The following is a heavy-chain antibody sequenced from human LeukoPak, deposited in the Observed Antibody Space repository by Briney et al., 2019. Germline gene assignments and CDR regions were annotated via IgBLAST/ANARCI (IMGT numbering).Heavy chain of an antibody. Sequence: SETLSLTCTVSGGSISSYYWSWIRQPPGKGLEWIGYIYYSGSTNYNPSLKSRVTISVDTSKNQFSLKLSSVTAADTAVYYCARDRSGWYADAFDIWGQGTMVTVSS. J-gene: IGHJ3*02. V-gene: IGHV4-59*13. CDR2: IYYSGST. D-gene: IGHD6-19*01. CDR1: GGSISSYY. CDR3: ARDRSGWYADAFDI.